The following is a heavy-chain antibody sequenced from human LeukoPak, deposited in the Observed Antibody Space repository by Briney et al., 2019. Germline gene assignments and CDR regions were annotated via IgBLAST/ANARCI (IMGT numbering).Heavy chain of an antibody. CDR3: ARDPIGYCSGGSCHGAYFDS. V-gene: IGHV3-21*01. CDR1: GFTFSSYS. Sequence: GGSLRLSCAASGFTFSSYSMNWVRQAPGKGLEWVSSISSSSSYIYYADSVKGRFTISRDNAKNSLFLQMNSLRAEDTAVYYCARDPIGYCSGGSCHGAYFDSWGQGTLVTVSS. J-gene: IGHJ4*02. CDR2: ISSSSSYI. D-gene: IGHD2-15*01.